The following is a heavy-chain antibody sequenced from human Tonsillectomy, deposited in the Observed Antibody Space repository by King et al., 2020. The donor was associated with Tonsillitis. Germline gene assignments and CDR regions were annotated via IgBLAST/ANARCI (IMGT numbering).Heavy chain of an antibody. CDR1: GFTFSSYA. CDR3: AKDVAPWGKNWGYYYYMDV. CDR2: ISGSGGST. Sequence: VQLVESGGGLVQPGGSLRLSCAASGFTFSSYAMSWVRQAPGKGLEWVSAISGSGGSTYYADSVKGRFTISRDNSKNTLYLQMNSLRAEDTAVYYCAKDVAPWGKNWGYYYYMDVWGKGTTVTVSS. V-gene: IGHV3-23*04. D-gene: IGHD3-16*01. J-gene: IGHJ6*03.